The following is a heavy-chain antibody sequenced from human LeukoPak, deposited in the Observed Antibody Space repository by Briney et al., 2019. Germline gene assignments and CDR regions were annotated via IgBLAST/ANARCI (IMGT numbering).Heavy chain of an antibody. CDR3: AXALXYXXYXMDV. V-gene: IGHV4-59*01. J-gene: IGHJ6*02. CDR2: IYYSGST. CDR1: GGSISSYY. Sequence: SETLSLTCTVSGGSISSYYWSWIRQPPGKGLEWIGYIYYSGSTNYNPSLKSRVTISVDTSKNQFSLKLSSVTAADTAVYYCAXALXYXXYXMDVWGQGTTVTVS.